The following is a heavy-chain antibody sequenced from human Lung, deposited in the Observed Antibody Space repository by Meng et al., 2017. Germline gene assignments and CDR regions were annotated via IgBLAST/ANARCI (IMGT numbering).Heavy chain of an antibody. CDR3: AKDLGASSSYYFDY. Sequence: EVQLLESGGGLVQPGGSLRLSCADSGCTFSGYAMTWVRQAPGKGLEWVSSVSGSDDIAYYGDSVKGRVTISRDNSKNTLYLQMNSLRAEDTAVYFCAKDLGASSSYYFDYWGQGTLVTVSS. V-gene: IGHV3-23*01. J-gene: IGHJ4*02. CDR2: VSGSDDIA. D-gene: IGHD6-6*01. CDR1: GCTFSGYA.